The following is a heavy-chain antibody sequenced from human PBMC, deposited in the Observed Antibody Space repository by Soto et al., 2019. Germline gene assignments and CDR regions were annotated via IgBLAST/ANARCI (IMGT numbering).Heavy chain of an antibody. CDR2: IYHSGST. CDR1: GGSISSSNW. J-gene: IGHJ5*02. V-gene: IGHV4-4*02. CDR3: ARDRIFGVVNSLINWFDP. Sequence: SETLSLTCAVSGGSISSSNWWSWVRQPPGKGLEWIGEIYHSGSTNYNPSLKSRVTISVDKSKNQFSLKLSSVTAADTAVYYCARDRIFGVVNSLINWFDPWGQGTLVTVSS. D-gene: IGHD3-3*01.